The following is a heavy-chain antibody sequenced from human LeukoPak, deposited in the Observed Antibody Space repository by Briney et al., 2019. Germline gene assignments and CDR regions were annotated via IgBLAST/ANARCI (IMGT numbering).Heavy chain of an antibody. CDR3: ARDFKQLVDY. Sequence: GVSLRLSCAASGFTFTMFSMNWLRQAPGKGLEWIAFIRGRSDTTYYADSVQGRFTISRDNAEDSVYLQMNSLRVEDTAVYYCARDFKQLVDYWGQGTLVTVSS. CDR2: IRGRSDTT. V-gene: IGHV3-48*01. J-gene: IGHJ4*02. CDR1: GFTFTMFS. D-gene: IGHD6-13*01.